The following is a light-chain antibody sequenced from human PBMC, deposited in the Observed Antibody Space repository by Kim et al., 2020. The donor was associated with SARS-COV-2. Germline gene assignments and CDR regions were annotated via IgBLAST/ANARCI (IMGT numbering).Light chain of an antibody. CDR3: QAWDSSTAV. J-gene: IGLJ2*01. CDR2: QDS. CDR1: KLGDKY. V-gene: IGLV3-1*01. Sequence: VSPGQTASISCSGDKLGDKYACWYQQKPGQSPVLVIYQDSKRPAGIPERFSGSNSGNAATLTISGTQAMDEADYYCQAWDSSTAVFGGGTQLTVL.